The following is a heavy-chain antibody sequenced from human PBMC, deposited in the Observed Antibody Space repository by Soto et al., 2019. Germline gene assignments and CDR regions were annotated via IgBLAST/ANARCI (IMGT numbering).Heavy chain of an antibody. Sequence: SETLSLTSTVSGGSISSGGYYWSLIPKHPRKGLERSRYIYCSGRTYYNPTLKSGVTMSVDTSKNQFSLKLRSVTAADTAVYYCASRHCSGGNCYNPGFDSWGQGTLVTVSS. CDR1: GGSISSGGYY. J-gene: IGHJ4*02. CDR2: IYCSGRT. V-gene: IGHV4-31*03. CDR3: ASRHCSGGNCYNPGFDS. D-gene: IGHD2-15*01.